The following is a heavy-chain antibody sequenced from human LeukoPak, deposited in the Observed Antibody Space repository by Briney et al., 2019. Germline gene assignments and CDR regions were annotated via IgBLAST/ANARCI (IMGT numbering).Heavy chain of an antibody. CDR2: ISSSSSYI. CDR3: ASLSSGWYQNVDY. V-gene: IGHV3-21*01. CDR1: GFTFSSYS. J-gene: IGHJ4*02. D-gene: IGHD6-19*01. Sequence: PGGSMRLSCAASGFTFSSYSMNWVRQAPGKGLEWVSSISSSSSYIYYADSVKGRFTISRDNAKNSLYLQMNSLRAEDTAVYYCASLSSGWYQNVDYWGQGTLVTVSS.